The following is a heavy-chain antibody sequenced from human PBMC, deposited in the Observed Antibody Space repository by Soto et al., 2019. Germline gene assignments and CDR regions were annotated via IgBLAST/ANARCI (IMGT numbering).Heavy chain of an antibody. J-gene: IGHJ6*02. CDR2: ISGSGGST. CDR3: AKDGVYYYGSGSYYYYYGREF. D-gene: IGHD3-10*01. V-gene: IGHV3-23*01. CDR1: GFTFSSYA. Sequence: EVQLLESGGGLVQPGGSLRLSCAASGFTFSSYAMSWVRQAPGKGLEWVSAISGSGGSTYYADSVKGRFTISRDNSKNRLYLRMNSLRAEETAVYYCAKDGVYYYGSGSYYYYYGREFWGQGTTVTVSS.